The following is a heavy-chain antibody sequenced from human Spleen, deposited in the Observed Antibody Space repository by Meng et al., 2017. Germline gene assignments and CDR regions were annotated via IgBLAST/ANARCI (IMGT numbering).Heavy chain of an antibody. CDR3: TTYLSRPYGDYGFACGYCDFGMDV. D-gene: IGHD4-17*01. CDR2: IKSKTDGGTT. V-gene: IGHV3-15*01. CDR1: GFNFSNDG. J-gene: IGHJ6*02. Sequence: WGTLSLSCAVFGFNFSNDGMSWVRQSPGKGPEWVGRIKSKTDGGTTDYPAPVKGRFTITRDDSKSTRYLQMNSLNTDDTAVYYCTTYLSRPYGDYGFACGYCDFGMDVWGQGTMVTVSS.